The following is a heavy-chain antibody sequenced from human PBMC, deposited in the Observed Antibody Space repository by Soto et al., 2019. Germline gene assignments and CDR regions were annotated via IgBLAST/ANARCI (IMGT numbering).Heavy chain of an antibody. V-gene: IGHV4-61*08. CDR3: ATFGGGWNF. CDR2: ILYSGNS. CDR1: GGSISSGGYY. D-gene: IGHD6-19*01. Sequence: QVQLQESGPGQVKPSETLSLTCSVSGGSISSGGYYWTWIRQPPGKGLEWIGYILYSGNSNYNPSLNSRVTLSLEPSKNQFSLKLSSVTAADTAIYYCATFGGGWNFWGQGTLVTVSS. J-gene: IGHJ4*02.